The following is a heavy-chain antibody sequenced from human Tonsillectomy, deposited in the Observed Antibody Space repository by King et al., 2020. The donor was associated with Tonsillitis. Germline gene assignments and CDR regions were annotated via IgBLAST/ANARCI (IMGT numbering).Heavy chain of an antibody. J-gene: IGHJ6*02. D-gene: IGHD3-3*02. V-gene: IGHV1-69*12. Sequence: QLVQSGAEVKKPGSSVKVSCKASGGTFSSYAISWVRQAPGQGLEWMGGIIPVFGITHYAQRFQGRVTVTAVESTSTAYMELSSLRSEDAAVYYCANLLPTSALLGYYYAMDVWGQGTTVTVSS. CDR1: GGTFSSYA. CDR2: IIPVFGIT. CDR3: ANLLPTSALLGYYYAMDV.